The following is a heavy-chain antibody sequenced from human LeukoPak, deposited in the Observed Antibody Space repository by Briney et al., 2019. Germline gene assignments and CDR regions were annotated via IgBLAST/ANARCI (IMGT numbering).Heavy chain of an antibody. CDR2: ISAYSGKT. V-gene: IGHV1-18*01. CDR1: GYTFTSYG. D-gene: IGHD3-10*01. J-gene: IGHJ6*02. Sequence: GASVKVSCKASGYTFTSYGISWVRQSPGQGLEWMGWISAYSGKTNYAQKLQGRVTMTPDTSTSTEYMELRSLRSDDTDVYYCARDLITMVRGVILYYYGMDVWGQGTTITVSS. CDR3: ARDLITMVRGVILYYYGMDV.